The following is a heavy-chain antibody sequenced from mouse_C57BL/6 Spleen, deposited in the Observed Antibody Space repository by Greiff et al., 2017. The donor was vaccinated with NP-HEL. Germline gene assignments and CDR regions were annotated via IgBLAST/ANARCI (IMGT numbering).Heavy chain of an antibody. J-gene: IGHJ2*01. Sequence: ESGPGMVKPSQSLSLTCTVTGYSITRGYDWHWIRHFPGNKLEWMGYISYSGSTNYNPSLKSRISITHDTSKNHFFLKLNSVTTEDTATYYCARRNTNLYFDYWGQGTTLTVSS. V-gene: IGHV3-1*01. CDR3: ARRNTNLYFDY. CDR2: ISYSGST. D-gene: IGHD2-5*01. CDR1: GYSITRGYD.